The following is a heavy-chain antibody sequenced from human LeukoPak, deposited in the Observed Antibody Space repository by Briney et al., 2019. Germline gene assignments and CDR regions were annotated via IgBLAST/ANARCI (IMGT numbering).Heavy chain of an antibody. CDR1: GGSISISNW. Sequence: SGTLSLTCAVSGGSISISNWWSWVRQPPGKGLDWIGEIYHSGSTNYNPSLESRVTISVDKSKNQFSLKLSSVTAADTAVYYCARGQRGYYYGSGRLLGYFDYWGQGTLVTVSS. V-gene: IGHV4-4*02. CDR2: IYHSGST. CDR3: ARGQRGYYYGSGRLLGYFDY. J-gene: IGHJ4*02. D-gene: IGHD3-10*01.